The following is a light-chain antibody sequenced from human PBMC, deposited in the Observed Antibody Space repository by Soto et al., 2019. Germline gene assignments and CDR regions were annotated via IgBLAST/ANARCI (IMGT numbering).Light chain of an antibody. CDR3: QQYDNLPPGIT. Sequence: DIQMTQSPSALSASVGDRVTITCRASQCISKCLNWYQQKAGEAPKLLIYDASNLETGVPSRFSGLGSGTDFTFTISSLQPEDIATYYCQQYDNLPPGITFGPGTKVDIK. J-gene: IGKJ3*01. V-gene: IGKV1-33*01. CDR1: QCISKC. CDR2: DAS.